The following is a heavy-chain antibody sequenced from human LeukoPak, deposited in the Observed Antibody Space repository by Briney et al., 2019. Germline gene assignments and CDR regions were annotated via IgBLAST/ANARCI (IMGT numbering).Heavy chain of an antibody. Sequence: SETLSLTSAVYGGSFSGYYWSLIRQPPRQALEWIGEINHSGSTNYNPSLKSRVTISVDTSKNQFSLKLSSVTAADTAVYYCARGVLMVYAIRRAGWFDPWGQGTLVTVSS. J-gene: IGHJ5*02. CDR2: INHSGST. V-gene: IGHV4-34*01. CDR3: ARGVLMVYAIRRAGWFDP. D-gene: IGHD2-8*01. CDR1: GGSFSGYY.